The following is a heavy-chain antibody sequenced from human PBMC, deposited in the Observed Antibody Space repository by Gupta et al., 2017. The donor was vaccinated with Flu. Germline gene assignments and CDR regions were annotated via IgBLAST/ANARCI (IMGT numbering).Heavy chain of an antibody. CDR2: ISSSGIHT. J-gene: IGHJ4*02. Sequence: TFSHYFMRWIRQAPGKGLEWISSISSSGIHTNYADSVKGRFSISRDDAKNSIFLQMSSLRAETAVYYCANSGRGWFESFDYWGQGALVTVSS. CDR3: ANSGRGWFESFDY. V-gene: IGHV3-11*03. D-gene: IGHD3-10*01. CDR1: TFSHYF.